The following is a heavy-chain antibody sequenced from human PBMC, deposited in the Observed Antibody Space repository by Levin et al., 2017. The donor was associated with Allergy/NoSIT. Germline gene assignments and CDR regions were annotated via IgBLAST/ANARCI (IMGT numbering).Heavy chain of an antibody. J-gene: IGHJ4*02. CDR3: AKDSGYGDYETYFDY. CDR2: ISWNSGSI. Sequence: SLKISCAASGFTFDDYAMHWVRQAPGKGLEWVSGISWNSGSIGYADSVKGRFTISRDNAKNSLYLQMNSLRAEDTALYYCAKDSGYGDYETYFDYWGQGTLVTVSS. CDR1: GFTFDDYA. D-gene: IGHD4-17*01. V-gene: IGHV3-9*01.